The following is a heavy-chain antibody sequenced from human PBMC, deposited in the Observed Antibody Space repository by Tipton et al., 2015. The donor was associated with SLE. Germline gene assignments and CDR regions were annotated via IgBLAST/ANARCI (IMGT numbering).Heavy chain of an antibody. CDR3: ARGPLLDL. CDR1: GGSFSGYY. Sequence: TLSLTCAVYGGSFSGYYWSWIRQPPGKGLEWIGSIYYSGSTYYNPSLKSRVIISVDTSKNQFSLKLSSVTAADTAVYYCARGPLLDLWGRGTLVTVSS. J-gene: IGHJ2*01. V-gene: IGHV4-34*01. CDR2: IYYSGST. D-gene: IGHD5/OR15-5a*01.